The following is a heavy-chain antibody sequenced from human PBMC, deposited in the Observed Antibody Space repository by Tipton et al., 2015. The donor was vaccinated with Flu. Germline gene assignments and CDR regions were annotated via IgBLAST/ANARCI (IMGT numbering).Heavy chain of an antibody. V-gene: IGHV4-61*02. J-gene: IGHJ6*02. Sequence: TLSLTCTVSGGSISSGSYYWSWIRQPAGKGLEWIGRIYTSGSTYYNPSLKSRVTISVDTSKNQFSLKLSSVTAADTAVYYCARTPLFGVLIWGMDVWGQGTTVTVSS. CDR3: ARTPLFGVLIWGMDV. D-gene: IGHD3-10*01. CDR1: GGSISSGSYY. CDR2: IYTSGST.